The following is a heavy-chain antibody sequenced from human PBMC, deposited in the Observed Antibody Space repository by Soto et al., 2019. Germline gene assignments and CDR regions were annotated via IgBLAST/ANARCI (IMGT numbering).Heavy chain of an antibody. Sequence: ASVKVSCKASGYTFTSYGISWVRQAPGQGLEWMGWISAYNGNTNYAQKLQGRVTMTTDTSTSTAYMELRSLRSDDTAVYYCARGQDIVVVPAAILSDYYYYMDVRGKGTTVTVSS. CDR3: ARGQDIVVVPAAILSDYYYYMDV. CDR2: ISAYNGNT. D-gene: IGHD2-2*01. J-gene: IGHJ6*03. V-gene: IGHV1-18*01. CDR1: GYTFTSYG.